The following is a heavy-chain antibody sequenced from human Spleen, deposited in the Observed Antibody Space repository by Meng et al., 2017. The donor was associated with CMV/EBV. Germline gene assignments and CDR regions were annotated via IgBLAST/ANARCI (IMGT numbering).Heavy chain of an antibody. CDR1: GFTFSSYG. CDR3: AREGYQLDAFDI. J-gene: IGHJ3*02. D-gene: IGHD2-2*01. Sequence: GGSLRLSCAASGFTFSSYGMHWVRQAPGKGLEWVAVIWYDGSNKYYADSVKGRFTISRDNSKNTLYLQMNSLRAEDTAVYYCAREGYQLDAFDIWGQGTMVTVSS. CDR2: IWYDGSNK. V-gene: IGHV3-33*01.